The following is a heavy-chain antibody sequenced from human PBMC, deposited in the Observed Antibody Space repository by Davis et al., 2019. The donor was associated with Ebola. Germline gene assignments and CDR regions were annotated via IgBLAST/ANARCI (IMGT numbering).Heavy chain of an antibody. CDR3: ARDEFDY. CDR2: INPYTGGT. CDR1: GFTFSA. V-gene: IGHV1-2*06. J-gene: IGHJ4*02. Sequence: MPGGSLRLSCAASGFTFSAMHWVRQAPGQGLEWMGRINPYTGGTNSAQKFQGRVTITRDTSASTAYMELSSLRSEDTAVYFCARDEFDYWGQGTLVTVSS.